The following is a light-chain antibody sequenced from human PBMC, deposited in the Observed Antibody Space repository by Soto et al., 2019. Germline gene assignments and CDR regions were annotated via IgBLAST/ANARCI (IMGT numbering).Light chain of an antibody. J-gene: IGLJ1*01. CDR1: SSDVGGYNY. CDR3: CSYTSSSTPWV. CDR2: DVS. V-gene: IGLV2-14*03. Sequence: QSVLTQPASVSGSLGQSITISCTGTSSDVGGYNYVSWYQQHPGKAPKLMIYDVSDRPSGVSNRFSASKSGNTASLTISGLQAEDGADYYCCSYTSSSTPWVFGTGTKVTVL.